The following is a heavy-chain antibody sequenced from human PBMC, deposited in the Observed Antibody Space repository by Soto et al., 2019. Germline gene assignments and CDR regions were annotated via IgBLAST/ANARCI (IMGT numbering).Heavy chain of an antibody. J-gene: IGHJ6*02. V-gene: IGHV3-48*03. CDR1: GFTYSAYD. D-gene: IGHD3-16*01. Sequence: GGSLRLSCAASGFTYSAYDMHCDRQGPGKGLECVSYFSITASTKYYADSAKGRFTISRENAKNSLYLQTNSLRAEDTAVFYCARDRKDDYVWGTYVMDVSGQGASVTVSS. CDR3: ARDRKDDYVWGTYVMDV. CDR2: FSITASTK.